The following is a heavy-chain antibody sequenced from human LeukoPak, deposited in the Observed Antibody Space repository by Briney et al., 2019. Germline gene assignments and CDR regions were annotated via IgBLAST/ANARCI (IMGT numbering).Heavy chain of an antibody. V-gene: IGHV4-34*01. Sequence: RSSETLSLTCAVYGGSFSGYYWSWIRQSPGKGLEWIGEINHSGSTNYNPSLKSRVTVSVDTSKNQFSLNLSSVTAADTAAYYCARNSYSYGYLTGYYFDFWGQGTLVTVSS. CDR1: GGSFSGYY. D-gene: IGHD5-18*01. CDR3: ARNSYSYGYLTGYYFDF. J-gene: IGHJ4*02. CDR2: INHSGST.